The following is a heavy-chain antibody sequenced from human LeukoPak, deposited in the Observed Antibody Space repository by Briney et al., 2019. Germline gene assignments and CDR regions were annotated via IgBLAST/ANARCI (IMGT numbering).Heavy chain of an antibody. J-gene: IGHJ4*02. V-gene: IGHV3-23*01. D-gene: IGHD3-22*01. CDR1: GFTFGSYA. CDR3: AIMHPYYDGSGYWVQ. Sequence: HPGESLRLSCAASGFTFGSYAMSWVRQAPGKGLEWVSGISTSGGSSSYADSVKGRFTISRDNPRNTLYMEMNSLRAEDTALYYCAIMHPYYDGSGYWVQWGQGTLVTVSP. CDR2: ISTSGGSS.